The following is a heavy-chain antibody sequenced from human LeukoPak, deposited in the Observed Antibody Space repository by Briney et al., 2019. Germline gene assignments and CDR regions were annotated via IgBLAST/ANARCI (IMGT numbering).Heavy chain of an antibody. CDR1: GFTFSSYA. V-gene: IGHV3-30-3*01. D-gene: IGHD3-16*01. CDR3: ARDGGFFDY. Sequence: PGRSLRLSCAASGFTFSSYAIHWVRQAPGKGLEWVAVISFDGSNKYYADSVKGRFTISRDNSKNTLFLQMNSLRAEDTAVYYCARDGGFFDYWGQGTLVTVSS. J-gene: IGHJ4*02. CDR2: ISFDGSNK.